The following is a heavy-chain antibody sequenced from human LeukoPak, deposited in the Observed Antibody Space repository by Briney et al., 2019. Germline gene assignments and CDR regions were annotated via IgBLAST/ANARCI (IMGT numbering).Heavy chain of an antibody. CDR3: ARGLMVRGAYWFDP. CDR1: GYTFTSYD. Sequence: GASVKVSCKASGYTFTSYDINWVRQATGQGLEWMGWMNPNSGNTGYAQKFQGRVTITRNTSISTAYMELSSLRSGDTAVYYCARGLMVRGAYWFDPWGQGTLVTVSS. V-gene: IGHV1-8*03. D-gene: IGHD3-10*01. CDR2: MNPNSGNT. J-gene: IGHJ5*02.